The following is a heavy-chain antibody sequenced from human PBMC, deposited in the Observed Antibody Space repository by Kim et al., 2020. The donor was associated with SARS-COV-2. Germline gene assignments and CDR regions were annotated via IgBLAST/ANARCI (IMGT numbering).Heavy chain of an antibody. Sequence: GGSLRLSCAASGFTFSSYEMNWVRQAPGKGLEWVSYISSSGSTIYYADSVKGRFTISRDNAKNSLYLQMNSLRAEDTAVYYCARDLETYYYDSSGFSLGFDYWGQGTLVTVSS. CDR2: ISSSGSTI. D-gene: IGHD3-22*01. V-gene: IGHV3-48*03. CDR3: ARDLETYYYDSSGFSLGFDY. CDR1: GFTFSSYE. J-gene: IGHJ4*02.